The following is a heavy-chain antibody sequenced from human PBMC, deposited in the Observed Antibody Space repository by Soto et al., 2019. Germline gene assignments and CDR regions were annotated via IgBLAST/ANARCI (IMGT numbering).Heavy chain of an antibody. CDR1: GFTFSRYA. D-gene: IGHD3-3*01. CDR3: AKMGLRFLEFPPWCDYYYGMAV. J-gene: IGHJ6*01. V-gene: IGHV3-23*01. Sequence: GESLRLSCAASGFTFSRYAKSWVRQPPGKGLEWVSAISGSGGSTYYADSVKGRFTISRDNSKNTLYLQMNSLRAEDTAVYYCAKMGLRFLEFPPWCDYYYGMAVWGRGTTVIVSS. CDR2: ISGSGGST.